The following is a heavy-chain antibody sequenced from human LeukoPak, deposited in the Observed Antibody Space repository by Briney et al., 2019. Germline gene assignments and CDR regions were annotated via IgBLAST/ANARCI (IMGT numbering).Heavy chain of an antibody. CDR1: GFTFSSYW. D-gene: IGHD5-12*01. J-gene: IGHJ4*02. Sequence: GGSLRLSCAASGFTFSSYWMHWVRQAPGKGLVWVSRINSDGSSTSYADSVKDRFTISRDNAKNTLYLQMNSLRAEDTAVYYCARGSPLSLSGYGFYLLDYWGQGTLVTVSS. CDR3: ARGSPLSLSGYGFYLLDY. V-gene: IGHV3-74*01. CDR2: INSDGSST.